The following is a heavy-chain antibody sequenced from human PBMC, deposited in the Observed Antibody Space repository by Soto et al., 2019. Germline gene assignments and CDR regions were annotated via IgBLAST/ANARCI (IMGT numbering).Heavy chain of an antibody. V-gene: IGHV3-23*01. Sequence: HPGGSLRLSCAASGFTFSSYAMNWVRQAPGKGLEWVSTISGSNYNTYYADSVKGRFTISRDNSKNTLYLQMNSLRAEDTAVYYCASRSATVLALAYWGQGTLVTVSS. J-gene: IGHJ1*01. CDR1: GFTFSSYA. CDR2: ISGSNYNT. CDR3: ASRSATVLALAY. D-gene: IGHD4-17*01.